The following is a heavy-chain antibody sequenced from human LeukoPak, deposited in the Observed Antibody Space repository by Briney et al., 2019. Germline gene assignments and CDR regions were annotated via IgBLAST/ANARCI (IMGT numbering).Heavy chain of an antibody. CDR2: IFYSGST. CDR1: GGSLSSSSYY. V-gene: IGHV4-39*01. D-gene: IGHD3-3*01. CDR3: ARQTGVGLFILP. J-gene: IGHJ4*02. Sequence: PSETLSLTCTVSGGSLSSSSYYWGWIRQPPGKGLEWIGTIFYSGSTYYNPSLKSRVTISVDTSKNQFSLKLTSVTAADTAVYYCARQTGVGLFILPGGRGTLVTVSS.